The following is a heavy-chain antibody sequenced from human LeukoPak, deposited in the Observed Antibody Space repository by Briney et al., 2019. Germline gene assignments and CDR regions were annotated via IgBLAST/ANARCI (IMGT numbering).Heavy chain of an antibody. Sequence: SETLSLTCTVSGGSISSYYWSWIRQPAGKGLEWIGRIYTSGSTNYNPSLKGRVTMSVDTSKNQFSLKLSSVTAADTAVYYCAREFAPYYYDSSGYWARAFDIWGQGTMVTVSS. D-gene: IGHD3-22*01. CDR2: IYTSGST. V-gene: IGHV4-4*07. J-gene: IGHJ3*02. CDR3: AREFAPYYYDSSGYWARAFDI. CDR1: GGSISSYY.